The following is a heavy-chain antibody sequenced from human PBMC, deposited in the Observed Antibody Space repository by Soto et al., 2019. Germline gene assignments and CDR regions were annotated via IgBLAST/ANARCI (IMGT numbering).Heavy chain of an antibody. J-gene: IGHJ4*02. CDR2: ISAYNGNT. Sequence: ASVKVSCKASGYTFTSYGISWVRQAPGQGLEWMGWISAYNGNTNYAQKLQGRVTITRDTSAGTAYMELSSLRSEDTAVYYCARGSGYYYWDDYWGQGTLVTVSS. V-gene: IGHV1-18*01. CDR3: ARGSGYYYWDDY. D-gene: IGHD3-22*01. CDR1: GYTFTSYG.